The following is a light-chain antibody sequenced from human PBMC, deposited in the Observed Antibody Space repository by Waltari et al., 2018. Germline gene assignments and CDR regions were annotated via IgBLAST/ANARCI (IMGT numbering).Light chain of an antibody. Sequence: EIMLTKSPGTLSLSPGERATLSCRPSQSVSRTLAWYQQKPGQAPRLLIYDASTRATGIPDRFSGSGSGTDFSLTISRLEPEDVAVYYCQKYGTLPATFGQGTKVEIK. CDR3: QKYGTLPAT. CDR1: QSVSRT. V-gene: IGKV3-20*01. CDR2: DAS. J-gene: IGKJ1*01.